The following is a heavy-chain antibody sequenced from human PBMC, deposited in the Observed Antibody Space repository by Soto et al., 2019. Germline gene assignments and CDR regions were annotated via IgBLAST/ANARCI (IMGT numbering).Heavy chain of an antibody. D-gene: IGHD3-9*01. CDR1: GYTFTSYA. J-gene: IGHJ5*02. CDR2: INAGNGNT. V-gene: IGHV1-3*01. Sequence: ASVKVSCKASGYTFTSYAMHWVRQAPGQRLEWMGWINAGNGNTKYSQKFQGRVTITRDTSASTAYMELSSLRSEDTAVYYCARDVLRYFDWLLYSWFDPWGQGTLVTVSS. CDR3: ARDVLRYFDWLLYSWFDP.